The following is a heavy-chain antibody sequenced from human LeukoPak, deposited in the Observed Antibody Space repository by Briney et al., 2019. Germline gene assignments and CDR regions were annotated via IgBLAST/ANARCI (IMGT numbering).Heavy chain of an antibody. Sequence: PGGSLRLSCAASGFTFSSYSMTWVRQAPGKGLEWVSSISSSSYIYYADSVKGRFTISRDNAKNSLYLQMNSLRAEDTAVYYCAREGDSSGYYSSAYYFDYWGQGTLVTVSS. CDR2: ISSSSYI. V-gene: IGHV3-21*01. J-gene: IGHJ4*02. CDR3: AREGDSSGYYSSAYYFDY. CDR1: GFTFSSYS. D-gene: IGHD3-22*01.